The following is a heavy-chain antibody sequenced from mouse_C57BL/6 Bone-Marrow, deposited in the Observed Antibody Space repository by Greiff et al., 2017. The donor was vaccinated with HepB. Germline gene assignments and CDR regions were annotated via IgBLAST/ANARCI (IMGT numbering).Heavy chain of an antibody. CDR1: GYTFTNYW. V-gene: IGHV1-63*01. D-gene: IGHD1-1*01. Sequence: QVQLQQSGAELVRPGTSVKMSCKASGYTFTNYWIGWAKQRPGHGLEWIGDIYPGGGYTNYNEKFKGKATLTADKSSSTAYMQFSSLTSEDSAIYYCARIHYGSSYENYFDYWGQGTTLTVSS. CDR3: ARIHYGSSYENYFDY. CDR2: IYPGGGYT. J-gene: IGHJ2*01.